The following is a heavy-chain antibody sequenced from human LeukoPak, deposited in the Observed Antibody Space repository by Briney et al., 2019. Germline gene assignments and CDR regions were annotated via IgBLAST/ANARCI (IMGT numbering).Heavy chain of an antibody. D-gene: IGHD1-26*01. CDR3: ARGNSGSYSQDWFDP. V-gene: IGHV3-9*03. Sequence: GRSLRLSCAASGFTFDDYAMHWVRQAPGKGLEWVSGISWNSGTIGYADSVKGRFTISRDNAKNSLYLQMNSPRDDDMALYYCARGNSGSYSQDWFDPRGQGTLVTVSS. CDR1: GFTFDDYA. J-gene: IGHJ5*02. CDR2: ISWNSGTI.